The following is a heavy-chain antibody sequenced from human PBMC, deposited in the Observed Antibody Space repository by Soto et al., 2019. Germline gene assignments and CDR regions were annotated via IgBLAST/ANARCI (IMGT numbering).Heavy chain of an antibody. CDR1: GFTFSSYS. V-gene: IGHV3-21*01. CDR2: ISSSSSYI. D-gene: IGHD2-15*01. J-gene: IGHJ5*02. CDR3: ARDPCSGGSCPPSRSSWFDP. Sequence: EVQLVESGGGLVKPGGSLRLSCAASGFTFSSYSMNWVRQAPGKGLEWVSSISSSSSYIYYADSVKGRFTISRDNAKNSLYLQMNSLRAEDTAVYYCARDPCSGGSCPPSRSSWFDPWGQGTLVTVSS.